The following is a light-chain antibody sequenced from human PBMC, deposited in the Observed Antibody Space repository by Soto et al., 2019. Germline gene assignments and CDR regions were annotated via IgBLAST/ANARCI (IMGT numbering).Light chain of an antibody. CDR3: QQRISWPRH. J-gene: IGKJ5*01. CDR2: DTS. Sequence: EIVLTQSPATLSLSPGERATLSCRASQSVSNYLAWYEQRPGQAPRLLMYDTSDRATGIPARLSGSGTGTDFTLTISSLEPEDFVAYLCQQRISWPRHLGQGTRLEI. CDR1: QSVSNY. V-gene: IGKV3D-11*02.